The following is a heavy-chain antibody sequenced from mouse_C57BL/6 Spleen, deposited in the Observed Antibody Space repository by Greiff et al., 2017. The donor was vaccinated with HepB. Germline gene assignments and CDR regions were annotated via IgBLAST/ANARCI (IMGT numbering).Heavy chain of an antibody. CDR2: ISYDGSN. CDR3: ATLLRIYWYFDV. V-gene: IGHV3-6*01. Sequence: EVQLQESGPGLVKPSQSLSLTCSVTGYSITSGYYWNWIRQFPGNKLEWMGYISYDGSNNYNPSLKNRISITRDTSKNQFFLKLNSVTTEDTATYYCATLLRIYWYFDVWGTGTTVTVSS. CDR1: GYSITSGYY. J-gene: IGHJ1*03. D-gene: IGHD1-1*01.